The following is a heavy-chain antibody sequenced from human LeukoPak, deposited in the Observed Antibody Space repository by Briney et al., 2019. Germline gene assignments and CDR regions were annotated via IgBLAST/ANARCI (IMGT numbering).Heavy chain of an antibody. CDR3: AKVGGYSSYYYYYMDV. CDR2: ISYDGSNK. CDR1: GFTFSSYG. V-gene: IGHV3-30*18. J-gene: IGHJ6*03. D-gene: IGHD4-11*01. Sequence: GGSLRLSCAASGFTFSSYGMHWVRQAPGKGLEWVAVISYDGSNKYYADSVKGRFTISRDNSKNTLYLQMNSLRAEDTAVYYCAKVGGYSSYYYYYMDVWGKGTTVTVSS.